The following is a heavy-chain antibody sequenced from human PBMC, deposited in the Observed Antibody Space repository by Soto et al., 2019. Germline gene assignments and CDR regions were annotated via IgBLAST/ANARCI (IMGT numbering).Heavy chain of an antibody. V-gene: IGHV4-39*01. CDR2: IYYSGST. CDR1: GGSFSSSSYY. J-gene: IGHJ5*02. Sequence: SETLSLTCTVSGGSFSSSSYYWGWIRQPPGKGLEWIGSIYYSGSTYCNPSLKSRVTISVDTSKNQFSLKLSSVTAADTAVYYCAKSSGYNWNYLLPQRNNRLAPWGQGTLVTVSS. D-gene: IGHD1-7*01. CDR3: AKSSGYNWNYLLPQRNNRLAP.